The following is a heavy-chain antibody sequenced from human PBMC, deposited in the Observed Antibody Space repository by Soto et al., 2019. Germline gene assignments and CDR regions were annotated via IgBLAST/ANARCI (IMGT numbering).Heavy chain of an antibody. D-gene: IGHD2-2*01. Sequence: SETLSLTCTVSGGSISSYYWGWIRQPPGKGLEWIGYIYYSGSTNYNPSLKSRVTISVDTSKNQFSLKLSSVTAADTAVYYCARGQLLSGYYYYGMDVWGQGTTVTVSS. CDR3: ARGQLLSGYYYYGMDV. CDR2: IYYSGST. J-gene: IGHJ6*02. V-gene: IGHV4-59*01. CDR1: GGSISSYY.